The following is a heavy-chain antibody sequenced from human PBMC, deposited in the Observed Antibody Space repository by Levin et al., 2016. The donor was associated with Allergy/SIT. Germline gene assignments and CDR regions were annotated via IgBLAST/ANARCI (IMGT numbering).Heavy chain of an antibody. Sequence: GGSLRLSCAASGFTFSSYAMSWVRQAPGKGLEWVSAISGSGGSTYYADSVKGRFTISRDNSKNTLYLQMNSLRAEDTAVYYCAKDYIPVWELLGPFDYWGQGTLVTVSS. CDR2: ISGSGGST. D-gene: IGHD1-26*01. CDR3: AKDYIPVWELLGPFDY. J-gene: IGHJ4*02. CDR1: GFTFSSYA. V-gene: IGHV3-23*01.